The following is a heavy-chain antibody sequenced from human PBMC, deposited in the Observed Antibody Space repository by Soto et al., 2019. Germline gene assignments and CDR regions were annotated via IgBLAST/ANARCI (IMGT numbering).Heavy chain of an antibody. D-gene: IGHD5-18*01. CDR1: GFTFDDYA. CDR3: AKDWGAQLWFSFDY. V-gene: IGHV3-9*01. J-gene: IGHJ4*02. CDR2: ISWNSGSI. Sequence: PGGSLRLSCAASGFTFDDYAMHWVRQAPGKGLEWVSGISWNSGSIGYADSVKGRFTISRDNAKNSLYLQMNSLRAEDTALYYCAKDWGAQLWFSFDYWGQGTLVTVSS.